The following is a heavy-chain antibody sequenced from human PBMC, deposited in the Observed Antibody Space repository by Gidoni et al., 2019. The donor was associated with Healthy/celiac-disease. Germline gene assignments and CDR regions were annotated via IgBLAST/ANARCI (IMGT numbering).Heavy chain of an antibody. CDR2: ISSSSSYI. V-gene: IGHV3-21*01. Sequence: EVQLVESGGGLVKPGGYRRLACAASGITFGSYSMSWVRKAPGKGLEWVSSISSSSSYIYYADSVKGRFTISRDNAKNSLYLQMNSLRAEDTAVYYCARDRIAGGMDVWGQGTTVTVSS. J-gene: IGHJ6*02. CDR1: GITFGSYS. D-gene: IGHD6-13*01. CDR3: ARDRIAGGMDV.